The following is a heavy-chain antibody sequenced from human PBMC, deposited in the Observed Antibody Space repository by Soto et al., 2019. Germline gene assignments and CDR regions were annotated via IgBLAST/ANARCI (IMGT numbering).Heavy chain of an antibody. CDR3: ARGIAPYYFDY. V-gene: IGHV1-3*05. D-gene: IGHD6-13*01. Sequence: QVQLVQSGAEEKKPGASVKVSCKASGYTFTSYAMHWVRQAPGQRLEWMGWINAGNGNTKYSQKFQGRVTITRDTSASTASMELSSLRSEDTAVYYFARGIAPYYFDYWGQGTLVTVAS. CDR2: INAGNGNT. CDR1: GYTFTSYA. J-gene: IGHJ4*02.